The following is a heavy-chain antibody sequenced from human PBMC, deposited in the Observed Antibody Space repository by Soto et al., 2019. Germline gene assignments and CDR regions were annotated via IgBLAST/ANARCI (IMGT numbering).Heavy chain of an antibody. D-gene: IGHD2-8*02. Sequence: ASVKVSCKASGYTFTSYAMHLVRQAPGQRLEWMGWINAGNGNTKYSQKFQGRVTITRDTSASTAYMELSSLRSEDTAVYYCARDHCASASTGYYYYCMYVCRQATT. J-gene: IGHJ6*02. V-gene: IGHV1-3*01. CDR2: INAGNGNT. CDR3: ARDHCASASTGYYYYCMYV. CDR1: GYTFTSYA.